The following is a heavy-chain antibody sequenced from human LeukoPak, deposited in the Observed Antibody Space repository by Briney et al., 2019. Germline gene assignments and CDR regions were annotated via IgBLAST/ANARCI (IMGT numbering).Heavy chain of an antibody. CDR1: GFTFSNYA. CDR2: IRYDGSNK. Sequence: GGSLRLSCAASGFTFSNYAMHWVRQAPGKGLEWVAFIRYDGSNKYYADSVKGRFTISRDNSKNTLYLQMNSLRAEDTAVYYCAKDRQSRFSRWGQGTLVTVSS. J-gene: IGHJ4*02. CDR3: AKDRQSRFSR. V-gene: IGHV3-30*02. D-gene: IGHD3-3*01.